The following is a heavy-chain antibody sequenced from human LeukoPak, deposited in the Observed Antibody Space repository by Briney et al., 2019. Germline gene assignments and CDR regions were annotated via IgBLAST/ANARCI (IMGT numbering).Heavy chain of an antibody. CDR1: GFTFTKYW. CDR2: FYSGGGT. Sequence: PGGSLRLSCAASGFTFTKYWMTWVRQAPGKGLEWVSLFYSGGGTYYADSVKGRFTISRDNAKNSLSLQMNSLRAEDTAVYYCAKDSSSDFWSYYFDYWGQGTLVTVSS. V-gene: IGHV3-66*01. D-gene: IGHD3-3*01. J-gene: IGHJ4*02. CDR3: AKDSSSDFWSYYFDY.